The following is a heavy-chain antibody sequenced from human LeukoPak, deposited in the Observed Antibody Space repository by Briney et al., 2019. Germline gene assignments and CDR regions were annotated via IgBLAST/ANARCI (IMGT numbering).Heavy chain of an antibody. Sequence: GGSLRLSCAASGFTFSSYGMHWVRQAPGKGLEYVSAISSNGGSTYYANSVKGRLTISRDNSKNTLYLQMGSLRAEDMAVYYCARGGEEWELPGRYYYYYGMDVWGQGTTVTVSS. CDR2: ISSNGGST. CDR3: ARGGEEWELPGRYYYYYGMDV. J-gene: IGHJ6*02. CDR1: GFTFSSYG. V-gene: IGHV3-64*01. D-gene: IGHD1-26*01.